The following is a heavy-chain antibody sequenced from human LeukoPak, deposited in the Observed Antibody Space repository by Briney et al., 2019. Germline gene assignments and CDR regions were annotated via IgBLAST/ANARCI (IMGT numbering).Heavy chain of an antibody. D-gene: IGHD6-13*01. CDR1: SGSISSDQSY. CDR2: IYYSGST. Sequence: SETLSLTCIVSSGSISSDQSYWGWIRQPPGKGLEWLGTIYYSGSTYINPSLRGRVTLSVDTSKNQYSLRLNSVTAADTAVYYCARQGGYSSPFSVWGKGTTVTVSS. J-gene: IGHJ6*04. CDR3: ARQGGYSSPFSV. V-gene: IGHV4-39*01.